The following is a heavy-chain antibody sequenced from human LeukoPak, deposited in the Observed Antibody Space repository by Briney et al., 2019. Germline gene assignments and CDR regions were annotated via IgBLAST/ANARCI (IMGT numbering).Heavy chain of an antibody. V-gene: IGHV4-34*01. J-gene: IGHJ4*02. CDR1: GGSFSGYY. CDR3: ARESSGWYAY. D-gene: IGHD6-19*01. Sequence: SETLSLTCAVYGGSFSGYYWSWNRQPPGKGLEWIGEINHSGSTNYNPSLKSRVTISVDTSKNQFSLKLSSVTAADTAVYYCARESSGWYAYWGQGTLVSV. CDR2: INHSGST.